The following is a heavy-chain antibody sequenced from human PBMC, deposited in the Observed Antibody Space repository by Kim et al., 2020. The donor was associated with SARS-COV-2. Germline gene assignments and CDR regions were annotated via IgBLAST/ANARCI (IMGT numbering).Heavy chain of an antibody. J-gene: IGHJ6*01. Sequence: GGSLRLSCAASGFTFDDYAMHWVRQAPGKGLEWVAGISWNSGTIGYADSVKGRFTITRDNDETSQSLQLKSLSTEDTAMYYCAKSKITTIPGAFYG. D-gene: IGHD3-10*01. V-gene: IGHV3-9*01. CDR2: ISWNSGTI. CDR1: GFTFDDYA. CDR3: AKSKITTIPGAFYG.